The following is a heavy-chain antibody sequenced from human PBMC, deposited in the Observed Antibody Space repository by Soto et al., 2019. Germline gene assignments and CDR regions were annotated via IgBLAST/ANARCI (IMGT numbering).Heavy chain of an antibody. CDR1: GFTFSSYS. J-gene: IGHJ6*02. CDR2: ISSSSSTI. V-gene: IGHV3-48*01. Sequence: AGSLRLSCAASGFTFSSYSMNWVRQAPGKGLERVSYISSSSSTIYYADSVKGRFTISRDNAKNSLYLQMNSLRAEDTAVYYCARERSSTSCYRFCGMDVWGQGPTVTVSS. D-gene: IGHD2-2*02. CDR3: ARERSSTSCYRFCGMDV.